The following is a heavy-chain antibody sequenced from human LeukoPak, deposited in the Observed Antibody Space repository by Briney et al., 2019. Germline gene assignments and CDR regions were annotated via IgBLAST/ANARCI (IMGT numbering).Heavy chain of an antibody. V-gene: IGHV4-39*07. D-gene: IGHD6-6*01. J-gene: IGHJ4*02. CDR3: ANSKYRTFDY. Sequence: PSETLSLTCTVSGGSITSSIDYWGWVRQPPGKGLEWIATIYYSTSTQYNPSLKSRVTISVDTSKNQFSLKLSSVTAADTAVYYCANSKYRTFDYWGQGTLVTVSS. CDR1: GGSITSSIDY. CDR2: IYYSTST.